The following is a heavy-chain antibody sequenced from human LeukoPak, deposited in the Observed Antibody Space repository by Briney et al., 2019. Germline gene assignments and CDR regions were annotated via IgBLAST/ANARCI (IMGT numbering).Heavy chain of an antibody. D-gene: IGHD6-19*01. J-gene: IGHJ4*02. V-gene: IGHV4-61*01. CDR2: IYYSGST. CDR3: ARDYSSGWPNFDY. Sequence: PSETLSLTCTVSGGSVSSGSYYWSWIRQPPGKGLEWIGYIYYSGSTNYNPSLKSRVTISVDTSKNQFSLKLSSVTAADTAVYYCARDYSSGWPNFDYWGQGTLVTVSS. CDR1: GGSVSSGSYY.